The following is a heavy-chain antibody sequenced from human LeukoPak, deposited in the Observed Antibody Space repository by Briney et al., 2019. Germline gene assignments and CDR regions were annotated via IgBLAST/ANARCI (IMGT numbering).Heavy chain of an antibody. CDR1: GFTFSSYS. CDR3: ARAWGSGYDLNY. CDR2: ISVSSSTI. D-gene: IGHD5-12*01. V-gene: IGHV3-48*04. J-gene: IGHJ4*02. Sequence: GGSLRLSCAASGFTFSSYSMNWVRQAPGKGLEWVSHISVSSSTIYYADSAKGRFTISRDNAKDSLYLQMNNLRAEDTAVYYCARAWGSGYDLNYWGQGTLVTVSS.